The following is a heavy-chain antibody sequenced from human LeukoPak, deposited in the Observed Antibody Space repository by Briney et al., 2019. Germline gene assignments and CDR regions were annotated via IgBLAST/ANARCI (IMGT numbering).Heavy chain of an antibody. D-gene: IGHD3-22*01. CDR1: GFTFRSHN. CDR2: ISGRGNYI. Sequence: GSLRLSCASSGFTFRSHNMNGVRQAPGKGLEWVSSISGRGNYIFYADSVKGRFTISRDSVKNSLSLQMNGLRAEDTTVYYCQTEQNSEPYDCSGYYLGYWGPGTMVTVSS. V-gene: IGHV3-21*01. CDR3: QTEQNSEPYDCSGYYLGY. J-gene: IGHJ4*02.